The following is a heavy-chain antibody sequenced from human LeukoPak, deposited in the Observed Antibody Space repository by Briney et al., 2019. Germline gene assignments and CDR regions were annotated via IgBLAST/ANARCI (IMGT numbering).Heavy chain of an antibody. V-gene: IGHV1-69*11. CDR2: IIPFLGTT. CDR3: TIIPNVILFTHYFEY. CDR1: GGVFTTYA. D-gene: IGHD2-21*01. Sequence: SVKVSCKASGGVFTTYAVSWVRQAPGQGLEWMGSIIPFLGTTNYARKFQGRVTITADEPTRTAYMELTYVRSDDTAVYYCTIIPNVILFTHYFEYWGQGTLVTVSS. J-gene: IGHJ4*02.